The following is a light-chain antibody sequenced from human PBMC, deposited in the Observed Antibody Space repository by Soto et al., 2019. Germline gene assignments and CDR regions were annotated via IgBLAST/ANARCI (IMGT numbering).Light chain of an antibody. CDR2: KAS. Sequence: DIQMTQSPSTLSGSVGDRVTITCRARHSIIIWLAWYQQKPGKAPKLLIYKASTLKSGVPSRFSGSGSGTEFTLTISSLQPDDFATYYCQQYYSYSGTFGQGTKVDIK. CDR3: QQYYSYSGT. J-gene: IGKJ1*01. CDR1: HSIIIW. V-gene: IGKV1-5*03.